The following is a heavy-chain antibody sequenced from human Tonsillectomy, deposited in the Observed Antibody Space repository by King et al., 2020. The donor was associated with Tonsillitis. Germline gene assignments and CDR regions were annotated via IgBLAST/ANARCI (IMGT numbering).Heavy chain of an antibody. V-gene: IGHV4-59*01. CDR2: IYYSGST. Sequence: QLQESGPGLVKPSETLSLTCTVSGDSISSYYWSWLRQPPWKGLEWIGYIYYSGSTNYNPPLKSRVTISVDTSKNQFSLKLSSVTAADTAIYYCARINYYESSGYPADFDYWGQGTLVTVSS. CDR1: GDSISSYY. J-gene: IGHJ4*02. CDR3: ARINYYESSGYPADFDY. D-gene: IGHD3-22*01.